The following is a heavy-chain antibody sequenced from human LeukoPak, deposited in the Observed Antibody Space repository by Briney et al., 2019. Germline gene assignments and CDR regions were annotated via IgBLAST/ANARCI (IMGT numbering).Heavy chain of an antibody. D-gene: IGHD3-3*01. CDR2: INHSGST. V-gene: IGHV4-34*08. CDR3: SGYSSGYGMDV. J-gene: IGHJ6*02. CDR1: GFTFSSYG. Sequence: GSLRLSCAASGFTFSSYGMNWVRQPPGKGLEWIGEINHSGSTNYNPSLKSRVTISVDTSKNQFSLKLSSVTAADTAVYYGSGYSSGYGMDVWGQGTTVTVSS.